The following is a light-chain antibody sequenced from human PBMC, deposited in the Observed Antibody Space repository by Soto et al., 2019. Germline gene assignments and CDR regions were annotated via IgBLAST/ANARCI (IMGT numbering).Light chain of an antibody. Sequence: EIVLTQSPATLSLSPGERATLSCRASQSVDTFLAWYQQKPGRTPRLLIYDTSNRATGIPPRFSGTGSGTDFTLTISRLEPEDFAVYFCQHYGSSLTFGGGTRVEI. CDR3: QHYGSSLT. CDR2: DTS. CDR1: QSVDTF. J-gene: IGKJ4*01. V-gene: IGKV3-11*01.